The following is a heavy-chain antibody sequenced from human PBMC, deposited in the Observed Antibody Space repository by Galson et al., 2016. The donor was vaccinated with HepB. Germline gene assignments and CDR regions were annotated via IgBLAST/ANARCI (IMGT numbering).Heavy chain of an antibody. CDR2: ISGSGGRS. CDR3: AKDHTGSTVGWSDGMDV. V-gene: IGHV3-23*01. D-gene: IGHD1-7*01. J-gene: IGHJ6*02. Sequence: SLRLSCAASGFTFSHAWMSWVRQAPGKGLEWVSVISGSGGRSYYAESVKGRFTFSRDTSKNTLFLQLSSLRVEDMAVYYCAKDHTGSTVGWSDGMDVWGQGTTVTVSS. CDR1: GFTFSHAW.